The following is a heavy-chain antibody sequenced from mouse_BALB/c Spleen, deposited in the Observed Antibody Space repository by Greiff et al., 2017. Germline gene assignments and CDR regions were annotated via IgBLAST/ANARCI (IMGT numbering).Heavy chain of an antibody. CDR1: GFTFSSYG. D-gene: IGHD1-2*01. Sequence: EVQLVESGGGLVQPGGSLKLSCAASGFTFSSYGMSWVRQTPDKRLELVATINSNGGSTYYPDSVKGRFTISRDNAKNTLYLQMSSLKSEDTAMYYCARDQLRLLSGAMDYWGQGTSVTVSS. CDR2: INSNGGST. J-gene: IGHJ4*01. V-gene: IGHV5-6-3*01. CDR3: ARDQLRLLSGAMDY.